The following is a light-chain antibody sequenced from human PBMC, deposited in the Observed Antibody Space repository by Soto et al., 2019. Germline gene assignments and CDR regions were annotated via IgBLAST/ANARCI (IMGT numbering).Light chain of an antibody. Sequence: QSALTQPRSVSGSPGQSVTISCTGTNSDVGGYNFVSWYQQLPGKARKLMISAVSQRPSGVPDRFSGSKSGNTASLTISGLQADDEADYFCCSYTASDIWVFGGGTKLTVL. CDR1: NSDVGGYNF. CDR2: AVS. J-gene: IGLJ3*02. V-gene: IGLV2-11*01. CDR3: CSYTASDIWV.